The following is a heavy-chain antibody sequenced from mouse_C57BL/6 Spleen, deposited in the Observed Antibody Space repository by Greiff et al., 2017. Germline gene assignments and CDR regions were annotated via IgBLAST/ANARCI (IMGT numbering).Heavy chain of an antibody. D-gene: IGHD1-1*01. Sequence: QVQLQQPGAELVKPGASVKLSCKASGYTFTSYWMQWVKQRPGQGLEWIGEIDPSDSYTNYNQKFKGKATLTVDTSSSTAYMQLSSLTSEDSAVYYCAISPSIIYFDDWGQGTTLTVSS. CDR3: AISPSIIYFDD. V-gene: IGHV1-50*01. CDR1: GYTFTSYW. CDR2: IDPSDSYT. J-gene: IGHJ2*01.